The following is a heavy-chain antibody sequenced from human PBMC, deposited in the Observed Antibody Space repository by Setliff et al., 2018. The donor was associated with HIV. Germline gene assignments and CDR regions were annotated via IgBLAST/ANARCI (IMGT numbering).Heavy chain of an antibody. D-gene: IGHD3-22*01. J-gene: IGHJ4*02. V-gene: IGHV3-49*04. CDR3: VSSSFYDSSGFYYRLWYFDY. Sequence: GESLKISCTASGFTFGEYALSWVRQAPGKGLEWVGFIRSKAYGGTAQYAASVKGRFTISRDDSKSIAYLQMNSLKTEGTAVYYCVSSSFYDSSGFYYRLWYFDYWGQGTVVTVSS. CDR2: IRSKAYGGTA. CDR1: GFTFGEYA.